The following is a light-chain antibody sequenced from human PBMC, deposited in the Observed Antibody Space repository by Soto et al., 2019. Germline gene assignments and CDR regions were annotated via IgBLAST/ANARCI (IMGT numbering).Light chain of an antibody. Sequence: EIVMTQSPATLSVSPGERATLSCRASQSVSSNLAWYQQKPGQAPRLLIYGASTRATGIPARFSGSGSGTEVTLTISSLQSEDFAVYYCQQYNNWSRTFGQGTKVEIK. J-gene: IGKJ1*01. CDR2: GAS. CDR3: QQYNNWSRT. V-gene: IGKV3-15*01. CDR1: QSVSSN.